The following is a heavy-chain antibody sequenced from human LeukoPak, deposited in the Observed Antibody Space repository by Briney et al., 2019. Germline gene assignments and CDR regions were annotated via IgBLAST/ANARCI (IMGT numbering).Heavy chain of an antibody. Sequence: RSGGSLRLSCAASGFTFSSYSMNWVRQAPGKGLEWVSSISSSSSYIYYADSVKGRFTISRDNAKNSLYLQMNSLRAEDTAVYYYARVGGYGEEPERVDYWGRGTLVTVSS. CDR3: ARVGGYGEEPERVDY. J-gene: IGHJ4*02. CDR1: GFTFSSYS. CDR2: ISSSSSYI. D-gene: IGHD4-17*01. V-gene: IGHV3-21*01.